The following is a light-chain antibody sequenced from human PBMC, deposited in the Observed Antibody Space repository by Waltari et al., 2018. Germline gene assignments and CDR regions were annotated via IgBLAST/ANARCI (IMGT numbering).Light chain of an antibody. Sequence: SFELTQAPSVSVSPGQTASITCSGDALPKNFASWYQQKTGQPPVLIIDKDTERPAGISERFSGSSSGTVVTLTISEVQAEDEADYYCQSADSDTVVFAGGTKLSVL. V-gene: IGLV3-25*03. CDR1: ALPKNF. CDR2: KDT. CDR3: QSADSDTVV. J-gene: IGLJ2*01.